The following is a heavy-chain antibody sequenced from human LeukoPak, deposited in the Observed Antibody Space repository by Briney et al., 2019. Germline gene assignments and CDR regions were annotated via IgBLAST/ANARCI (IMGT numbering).Heavy chain of an antibody. D-gene: IGHD7-27*01. V-gene: IGHV3-30*14. CDR1: GFTFNSYA. CDR3: ATYGPLTGDDY. CDR2: ISYDGSNK. Sequence: GRSLRLSCAASGFTFNSYAMHWVRQAPGKGLEWVAVISYDGSNKYYADSVKGRFTISRDNSKNTLYLQMNSLRAEDTAVYYCATYGPLTGDDYWGQGTLVTVSS. J-gene: IGHJ4*02.